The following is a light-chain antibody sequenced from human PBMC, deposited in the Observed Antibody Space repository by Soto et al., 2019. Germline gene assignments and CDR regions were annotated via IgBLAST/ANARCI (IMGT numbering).Light chain of an antibody. V-gene: IGKV1-5*01. CDR1: QDISNY. Sequence: DIQMTQSPSSLSASVGDRVTITCQASQDISNYLNWYQQKPGKAPKLLFYDASSLESGVPQRFSGSGSGTEFILTISSLQPDDFATYYCQQYDSYSWTFGQGTKVDIK. CDR2: DAS. J-gene: IGKJ1*01. CDR3: QQYDSYSWT.